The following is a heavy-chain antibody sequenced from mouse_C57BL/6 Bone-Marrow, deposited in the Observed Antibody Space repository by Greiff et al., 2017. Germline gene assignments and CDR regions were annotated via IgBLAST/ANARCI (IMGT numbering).Heavy chain of an antibody. D-gene: IGHD1-1*02. CDR3: ARGGWMDY. CDR1: GYTFTDYY. J-gene: IGHJ4*01. CDR2: IYPGSGNT. V-gene: IGHV1-76*01. Sequence: VQLQQSGAELVRPGASVKLSCKASGYTFTDYYINWVKQRPGQGLEWIARIYPGSGNTYYNEKFKGKATLTAEKSSSTAYMQLSSLTSEDSAVYVCARGGWMDYWGQGTSVTVSS.